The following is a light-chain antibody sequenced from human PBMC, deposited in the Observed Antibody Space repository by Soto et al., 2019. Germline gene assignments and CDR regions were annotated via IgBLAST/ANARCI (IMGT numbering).Light chain of an antibody. V-gene: IGKV3-20*01. CDR3: QQYGSSTWT. CDR2: GAS. Sequence: EIWLTQSPGTLSLSPGERATLSCRASQSVSSSYLAWYQKKTGQAPRLLIYGASSRATGIPERLSGSGSGTDFTLTISRLETEDFAVYYCQQYGSSTWTFGHGTQVDIK. J-gene: IGKJ1*01. CDR1: QSVSSSY.